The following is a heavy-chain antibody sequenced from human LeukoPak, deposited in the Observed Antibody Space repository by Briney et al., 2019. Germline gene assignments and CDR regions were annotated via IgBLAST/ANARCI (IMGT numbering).Heavy chain of an antibody. J-gene: IGHJ5*02. CDR3: ARTGRGYCYDSSGYRGFDP. Sequence: GGSLRLSCAASGFTFSSYWMSWVRQAPGKGLEWVANIKQDGSEKYYVDSVKGRFTISRDNAKNSLYLQMNSLRAEDTAVYYCARTGRGYCYDSSGYRGFDPWGQGTLVTVSS. CDR1: GFTFSSYW. V-gene: IGHV3-7*01. CDR2: IKQDGSEK. D-gene: IGHD3-22*01.